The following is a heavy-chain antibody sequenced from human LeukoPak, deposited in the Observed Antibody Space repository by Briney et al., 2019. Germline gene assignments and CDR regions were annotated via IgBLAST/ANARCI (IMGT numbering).Heavy chain of an antibody. D-gene: IGHD2-2*01. Sequence: ASVKVSCKASGYTFTSYGISWVRQAPGQGLEWMGWISAYNGNTNYAQKLQGRVTMTTDTSTSTACMELRSLRSDDTAVYYCARDGAPAVVVPAAPGDYWGQGTLVTVSS. CDR3: ARDGAPAVVVPAAPGDY. V-gene: IGHV1-18*01. CDR2: ISAYNGNT. CDR1: GYTFTSYG. J-gene: IGHJ4*02.